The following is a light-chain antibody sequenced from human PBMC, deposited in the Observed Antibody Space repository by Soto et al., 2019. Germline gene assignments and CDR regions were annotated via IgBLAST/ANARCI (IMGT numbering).Light chain of an antibody. CDR1: QSVSSI. CDR2: GAS. J-gene: IGKJ2*01. V-gene: IGKV3-15*01. Sequence: EIVMTQSPATLSVSPGERATLSCRASQSVSSILAWYQQKPGQAPRLLIYGASSRATGIPARFSGSGSGTEFTLTISSLHSEDFAVYFCQQYNNWYTFGQGTKLEIK. CDR3: QQYNNWYT.